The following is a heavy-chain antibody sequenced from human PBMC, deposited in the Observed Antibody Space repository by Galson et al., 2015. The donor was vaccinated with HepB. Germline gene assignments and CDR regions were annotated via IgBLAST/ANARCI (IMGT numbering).Heavy chain of an antibody. D-gene: IGHD2-2*02. J-gene: IGHJ4*02. CDR3: ARWCSSTSCYKGVGDY. V-gene: IGHV1-69*13. Sequence: SVKVSCKASGGTFSSYAISWVRQAPGQGLEWMGGIIPIFGTANYAQKFQGRVTITADESTSTAYMELSSLRSEDTAVYYCARWCSSTSCYKGVGDYWGQGTLVTVSS. CDR1: GGTFSSYA. CDR2: IIPIFGTA.